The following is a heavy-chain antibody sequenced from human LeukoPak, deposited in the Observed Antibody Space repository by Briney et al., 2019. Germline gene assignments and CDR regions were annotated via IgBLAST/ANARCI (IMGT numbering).Heavy chain of an antibody. CDR3: ARGVDNAADGADCFDP. V-gene: IGHV4-4*02. D-gene: IGHD1-14*01. Sequence: PSETLSLTCAVSGGSISSSNWWSWVRQPPGKGLEWIGEIYHSGSTNYNPSLKSRVTISVDKSKNQFSLKLSSVTAADTAVYYCARGVDNAADGADCFDPWGQGTLVTVSS. CDR1: GGSISSSNW. J-gene: IGHJ5*02. CDR2: IYHSGST.